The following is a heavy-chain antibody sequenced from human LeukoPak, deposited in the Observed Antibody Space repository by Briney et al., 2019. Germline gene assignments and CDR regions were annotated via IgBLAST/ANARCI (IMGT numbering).Heavy chain of an antibody. V-gene: IGHV4-39*07. CDR3: ARGIAAAGSRAFDI. CDR2: IYYSGST. J-gene: IGHJ3*02. CDR1: GDSIRSSSYH. Sequence: SETLSLTCTVSGDSIRSSSYHWGWIRQPPGKGLEWIGSIYYSGSTYNNRSLKRRLTISIDTSKNQFSLKLSSVTAAGTAVYYCARGIAAAGSRAFDIWGQGTMVTVSS. D-gene: IGHD6-13*01.